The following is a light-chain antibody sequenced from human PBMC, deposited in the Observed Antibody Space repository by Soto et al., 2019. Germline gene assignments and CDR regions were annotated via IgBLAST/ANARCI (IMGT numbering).Light chain of an antibody. CDR2: GAS. CDR3: HQYGNFPYT. Sequence: EIVLTQSPDTLSLSPGARATVSCRASQSITSNYLAWYQQKPGQAPRLLIYGASTRATGIPDRFSGSGSGTDFTLTISRVEPEDFALYYCHQYGNFPYTFGPGTKVDIK. V-gene: IGKV3-20*01. J-gene: IGKJ2*01. CDR1: QSITSNY.